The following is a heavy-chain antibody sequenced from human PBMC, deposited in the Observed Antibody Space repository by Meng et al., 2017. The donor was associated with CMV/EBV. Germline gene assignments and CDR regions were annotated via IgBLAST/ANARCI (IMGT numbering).Heavy chain of an antibody. J-gene: IGHJ4*02. CDR3: ARGWGGLSGLWSGYDH. Sequence: ETLSLTCAASGFTFSNYWMSWVRQAPGKGLEWVAIINQDGSGQYYMDSVKGRFTISRDNGKNSLYLQMNSLRGGDTAVYHCARGWGGLSGLWSGYDHWGQGALVTVSS. V-gene: IGHV3-7*01. CDR2: INQDGSGQ. CDR1: GFTFSNYW. D-gene: IGHD3-3*01.